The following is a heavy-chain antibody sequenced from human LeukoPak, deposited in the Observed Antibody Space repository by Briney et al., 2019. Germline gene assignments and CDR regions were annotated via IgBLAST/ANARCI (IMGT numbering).Heavy chain of an antibody. D-gene: IGHD2-21*01. V-gene: IGHV1-69*04. CDR3: ARDMVVVVIPTGANYFDY. CDR1: GGTFSSYA. J-gene: IGHJ4*02. Sequence: GASVKVSCKASGGTFSSYAISWVRQAPGQGLEWMGRIIPILGIANYAQKFQGRVTITADKSTSTAYMELSSLRSEDTAVYYCARDMVVVVIPTGANYFDYWGQGTLVTVSS. CDR2: IIPILGIA.